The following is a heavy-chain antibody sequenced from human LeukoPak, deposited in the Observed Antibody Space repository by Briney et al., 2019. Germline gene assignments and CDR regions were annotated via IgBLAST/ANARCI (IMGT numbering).Heavy chain of an antibody. CDR2: IHDSGST. D-gene: IGHD6-19*01. CDR3: ARGGVAVAGTFDY. CDR1: GDSISSGGYS. V-gene: IGHV4-30-4*07. J-gene: IGHJ4*02. Sequence: SETLSLTCAVSGDSISSGGYSWSWIRQTPGKGLEWIAYIHDSGSTYNNPSLKSRLSISIDTSKNQFSLKLNSVTAADTAVYYCARGGVAVAGTFDYWGQGTLVTVSS.